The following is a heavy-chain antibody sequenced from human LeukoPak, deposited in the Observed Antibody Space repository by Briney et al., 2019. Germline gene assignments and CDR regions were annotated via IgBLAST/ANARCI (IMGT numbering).Heavy chain of an antibody. Sequence: PSETLSLTCTVSGGSISSSSYYWGWIRQPPGKGLEWIGSIYYSGSTYYNPSLKSRVTISVDTSKNQFSLKLSSVTAADTAVYYCASSVAVAGTDQGDFDYWGQGTLVTVSS. CDR1: GGSISSSSYY. CDR2: IYYSGST. D-gene: IGHD6-19*01. V-gene: IGHV4-39*07. CDR3: ASSVAVAGTDQGDFDY. J-gene: IGHJ4*02.